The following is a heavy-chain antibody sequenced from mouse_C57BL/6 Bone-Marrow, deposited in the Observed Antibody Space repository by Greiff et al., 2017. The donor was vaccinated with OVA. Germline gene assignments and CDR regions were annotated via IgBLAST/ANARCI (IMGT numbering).Heavy chain of an antibody. CDR1: GFTFSSYP. CDR2: ICGGGGNT. J-gene: IGHJ2*01. Sequence: EVKLVESGGGLVKPGGSLKLSCAASGFTFSSYPMSWVRQTPEKRLEWVATICGGGGNTYYPDIVKGRFTISSDNAKNTLYLRMSSLGYETAALYYCARLPSTVLDYWGQGTTLTVSS. D-gene: IGHD1-1*01. V-gene: IGHV5-9*01. CDR3: ARLPSTVLDY.